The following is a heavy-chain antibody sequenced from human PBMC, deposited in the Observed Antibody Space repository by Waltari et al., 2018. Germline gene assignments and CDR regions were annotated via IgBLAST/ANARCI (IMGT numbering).Heavy chain of an antibody. CDR1: GFTFSSDG. CDR2: IWYDGSNK. D-gene: IGHD5-18*01. J-gene: IGHJ4*02. CDR3: AREGLQLWYFDY. Sequence: QVQLVESGGAVVQPGRSLRLSCAASGFTFSSDGVHWVRQAPGKGLEWVAVIWYDGSNKYYADSVKGRFTISRDNSKNTLYLQMNSLRAEDTAVYYCAREGLQLWYFDYWGQGTLVTVSS. V-gene: IGHV3-33*01.